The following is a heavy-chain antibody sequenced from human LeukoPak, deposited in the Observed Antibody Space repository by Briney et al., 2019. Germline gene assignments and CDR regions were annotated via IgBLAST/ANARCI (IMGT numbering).Heavy chain of an antibody. Sequence: GGSLRLSCEASGFTFSSYSMNWVRQAPGKGLEWVSYISSSSSTIYYADSVKGRFTISRDNSKNTLYLQMNSLRAEDTAVYYCAKDLTQQLTTVVPGDAFDIWGQGTMVTVSS. D-gene: IGHD4-23*01. J-gene: IGHJ3*02. V-gene: IGHV3-48*01. CDR2: ISSSSSTI. CDR3: AKDLTQQLTTVVPGDAFDI. CDR1: GFTFSSYS.